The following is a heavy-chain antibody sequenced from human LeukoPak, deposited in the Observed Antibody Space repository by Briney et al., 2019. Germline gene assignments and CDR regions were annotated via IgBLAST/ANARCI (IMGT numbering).Heavy chain of an antibody. CDR1: GFTFSNAW. D-gene: IGHD5-12*01. Sequence: GGSLRLSCAASGFTFSNAWMSWVRQAPGKGLEWVGRIKSKTDGGTTDYAAPVKGRFTISRDDSTDTLYQQMKSLKSEDTALYYCTIDQLVATDWGQRTLVTVSS. CDR2: IKSKTDGGTT. V-gene: IGHV3-15*01. CDR3: TIDQLVATD. J-gene: IGHJ4*02.